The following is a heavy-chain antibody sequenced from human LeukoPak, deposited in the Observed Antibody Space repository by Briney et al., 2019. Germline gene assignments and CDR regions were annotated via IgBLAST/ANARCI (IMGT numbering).Heavy chain of an antibody. V-gene: IGHV3-7*03. CDR2: IKEDGTET. Sequence: GGSLRLSCAASGFMFSSIWMSWVRLAPGKGLEWVANIKEDGTETYYVDSVKGRFTISRDDAKNSLYLQMNSLRVEDTAVYYCAKEGRSLQTYWGQGTLVTVSS. J-gene: IGHJ4*02. CDR1: GFMFSSIW. CDR3: AKEGRSLQTY. D-gene: IGHD5-24*01.